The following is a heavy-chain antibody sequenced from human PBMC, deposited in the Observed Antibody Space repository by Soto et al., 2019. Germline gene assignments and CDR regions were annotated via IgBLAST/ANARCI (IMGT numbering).Heavy chain of an antibody. CDR2: VVHDGTEK. CDR1: GFTFSGFF. CDR3: TRDWRHFAH. Sequence: VNLVESGGTLVQPGGSLRLSCAASGFTFSGFFMTWVRQAPGKGLEWVANVVHDGTEKNYADSVKGRFAISRDNAGNTLFLQMNTLRDEDTAVYYCTRDWRHFAHWGPGTRVRVSS. J-gene: IGHJ5*02. V-gene: IGHV3-7*01.